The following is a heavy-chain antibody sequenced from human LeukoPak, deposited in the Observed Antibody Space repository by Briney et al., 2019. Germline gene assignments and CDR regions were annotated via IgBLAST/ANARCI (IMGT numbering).Heavy chain of an antibody. CDR2: IYYSGST. V-gene: IGHV4-59*08. Sequence: PSETLSLTCTVSGVSISSYFLSWIRQPPGKGLEWMGYIYYSGSTNYNPSLKSRVTISVDTSKNQFSLKLSSVTAADTAVYYCARQMPWRDDYGDYAYYFDYWGQGTLVTVSS. D-gene: IGHD4-17*01. CDR1: GVSISSYF. J-gene: IGHJ4*02. CDR3: ARQMPWRDDYGDYAYYFDY.